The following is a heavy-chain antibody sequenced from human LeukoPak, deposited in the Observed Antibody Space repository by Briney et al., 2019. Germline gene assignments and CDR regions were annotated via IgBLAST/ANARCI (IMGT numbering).Heavy chain of an antibody. V-gene: IGHV4-59*12. J-gene: IGHJ4*02. CDR3: ARSKWLRFAFFDY. Sequence: SETLSLTCNVFGDSMNNYYWSWIRQPPGKGLEWIGNINDSGSTNSNPSLKSRATISVDTSKNQFSLKLSSVTAADTAVYYCARSKWLRFAFFDYWGQGTLVTVSS. CDR2: INDSGST. D-gene: IGHD5-12*01. CDR1: GDSMNNYY.